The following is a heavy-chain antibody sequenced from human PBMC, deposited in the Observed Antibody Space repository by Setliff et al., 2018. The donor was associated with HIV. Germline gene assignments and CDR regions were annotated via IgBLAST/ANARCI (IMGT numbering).Heavy chain of an antibody. CDR2: MNPKSGVS. CDR1: GQSFTNYD. J-gene: IGHJ4*02. D-gene: IGHD1-26*01. V-gene: IGHV1-8*01. CDR3: ARFRKFQLVGALDY. Sequence: ASVKVSCKPSGQSFTNYDIHWLRRASGQGLEWMGWMNPKSGVSGYAQKFQGRVTMTRNTSISTAYMELSSLRSEDTAVYYCARFRKFQLVGALDYWGQGTLVTVSS.